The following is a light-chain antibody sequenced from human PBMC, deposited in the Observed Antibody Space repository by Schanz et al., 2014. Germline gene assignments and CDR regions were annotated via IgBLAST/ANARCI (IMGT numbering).Light chain of an antibody. Sequence: EIVMTQSPATLSVSPGERATLSCRASQSVSSNLAWYQQKPGQAPRLLIYGASTRATGIPARFSGSGSGTEFTLTISSLEPEDFAVYYCQKRSNWPRLTFGGGTKVEIK. J-gene: IGKJ4*01. CDR1: QSVSSN. CDR3: QKRSNWPRLT. CDR2: GAS. V-gene: IGKV3-15*01.